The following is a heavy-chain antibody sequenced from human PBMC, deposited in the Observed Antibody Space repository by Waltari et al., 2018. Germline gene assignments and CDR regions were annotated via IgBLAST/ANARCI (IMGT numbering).Heavy chain of an antibody. D-gene: IGHD2-15*01. CDR3: ATASKVGVFDI. CDR2: FDPEDGET. Sequence: QVQLVQSGAEVKKPGSSVKVSCKASGGTLSSYTVTWVRQAPGQGLEWMGGFDPEDGETIYAQKFQGRVTMTEDTSTDTAYMELSSLRSEDTAVYYCATASKVGVFDIWGQGTMVTVSS. CDR1: GGTLSSYT. J-gene: IGHJ3*02. V-gene: IGHV1-24*01.